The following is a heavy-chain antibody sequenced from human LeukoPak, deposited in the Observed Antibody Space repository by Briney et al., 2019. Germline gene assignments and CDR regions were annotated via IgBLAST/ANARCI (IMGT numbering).Heavy chain of an antibody. V-gene: IGHV3-74*01. J-gene: IGHJ4*02. CDR1: VFTFRVYC. CDR2: INNDGSSK. D-gene: IGHD3-22*01. Sequence: QPRGSLTLSCAPPVFTFRVYCIHGVRQIPGKGLLCVSRINNDGSSKTYADSVKGRFTISRDNAKNTLYLQLNSLRAEDTAVYYCAREYYFDSSYYYPVDYWGQGTLVTVSS. CDR3: AREYYFDSSYYYPVDY.